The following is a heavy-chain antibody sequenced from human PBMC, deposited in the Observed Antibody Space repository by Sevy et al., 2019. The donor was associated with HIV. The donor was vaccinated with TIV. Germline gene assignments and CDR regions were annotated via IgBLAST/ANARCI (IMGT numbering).Heavy chain of an antibody. CDR3: AGDKREAYFDGSTSSDAFDI. Sequence: GGSLRLSCAGSGFTFSRSSMNWVRQAPGKGLEWVSSISSSRNYIYYADSVKGQFTISRVNAKSSLLLLMNSLRAEDTAVYYCAGDKREAYFDGSTSSDAFDIWGQGTLVTVSS. V-gene: IGHV3-21*01. CDR1: GFTFSRSS. CDR2: ISSSRNYI. J-gene: IGHJ3*02. D-gene: IGHD3-22*01.